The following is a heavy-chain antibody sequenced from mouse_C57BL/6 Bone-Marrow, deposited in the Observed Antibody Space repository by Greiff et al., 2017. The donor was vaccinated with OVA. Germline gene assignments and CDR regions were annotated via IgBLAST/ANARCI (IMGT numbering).Heavy chain of an antibody. J-gene: IGHJ1*03. V-gene: IGHV5-4*01. CDR1: GFTFSSYA. CDR3: ARERGVLLRYFDV. Sequence: EVQLVESGGGLVKPGGSLKLSCAASGFTFSSYAMSWVRQTPEKRLEWVATISADGSYTYYPDNVKGRFTISRDNAKNNLYLQMSHLKSEDTAMYYCARERGVLLRYFDVWGTGTTVTVSS. CDR2: ISADGSYT. D-gene: IGHD1-1*01.